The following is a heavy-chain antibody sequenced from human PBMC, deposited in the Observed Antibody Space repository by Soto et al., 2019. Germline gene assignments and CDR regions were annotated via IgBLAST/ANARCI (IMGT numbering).Heavy chain of an antibody. J-gene: IGHJ4*02. CDR3: ASFPYCSGGSCYSDY. CDR1: GFTFSDYY. V-gene: IGHV3-11*01. Sequence: QVQLVESGGNLVKPGGSLRLSCEAFGFTFSDYYMSWIRQAPGKGLEWVSYISRSASTIYYADAVKGRFTISRDNAKNSLYLQMNSLRAEDTAVYYCASFPYCSGGSCYSDYWGQGTLVTVSS. CDR2: ISRSASTI. D-gene: IGHD2-15*01.